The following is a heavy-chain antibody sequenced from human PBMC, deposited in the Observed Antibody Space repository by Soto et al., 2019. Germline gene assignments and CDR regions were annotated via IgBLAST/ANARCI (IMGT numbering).Heavy chain of an antibody. CDR3: ARGTTALLTCVFDY. D-gene: IGHD4-17*01. Sequence: SATLSLTCIFSGDAISNYYWSWILQTPGRGLEWIGCVHESGSTDYNPSLRGRVIISLHTSKSQFSLSLRSATAADTATYYCARGTTALLTCVFDYWGQGIEVTV. J-gene: IGHJ4*02. CDR1: GDAISNYY. V-gene: IGHV4-59*01. CDR2: VHESGST.